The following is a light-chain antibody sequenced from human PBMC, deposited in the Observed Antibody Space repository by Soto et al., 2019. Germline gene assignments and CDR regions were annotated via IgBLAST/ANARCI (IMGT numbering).Light chain of an antibody. CDR1: SSNIGTNY. CDR2: DND. CDR3: ATWDDSLRAVV. V-gene: IGLV1-51*01. Sequence: QSVLTQPPSVSAAPGQKVTISCSGSSSNIGTNYVSWYQQLPGTAPKLLIYDNDKRPSGIPDRFSGSKSGTSATLSIPGHQTGDEADYYCATWDDSLRAVVFGGGTKLTVL. J-gene: IGLJ3*02.